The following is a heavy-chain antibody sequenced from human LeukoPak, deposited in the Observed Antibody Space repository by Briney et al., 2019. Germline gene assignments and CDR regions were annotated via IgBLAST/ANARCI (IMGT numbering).Heavy chain of an antibody. V-gene: IGHV3-23*01. CDR3: AKDRDYNYYDSSGYLRFDY. CDR1: GFTFSSYA. CDR2: ISGSGGST. J-gene: IGHJ4*02. Sequence: GGSLRLSCAASGFTFSSYAMSWVRQAPGKGLEWVSAISGSGGSTYYADSVKGRFTISRDNSKNTLYLQMNSLRAEDTAVYYCAKDRDYNYYDSSGYLRFDYWGQGTLVTVSS. D-gene: IGHD3-22*01.